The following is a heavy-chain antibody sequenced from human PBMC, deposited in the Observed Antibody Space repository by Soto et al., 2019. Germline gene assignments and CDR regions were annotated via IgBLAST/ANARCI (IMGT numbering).Heavy chain of an antibody. V-gene: IGHV5-10-1*01. Sequence: GESLKISCKGSGYSFTSYWISWVRQMRGKGLEWMGRIDPSDSYTNYSPSFQGHVTISADKSISTAYLQWSSLKASDTAMYYCARRGLRGVYYYYGMDVWGQGTKVTISS. CDR3: ARRGLRGVYYYYGMDV. CDR1: GYSFTSYW. J-gene: IGHJ6*02. D-gene: IGHD5-12*01. CDR2: IDPSDSYT.